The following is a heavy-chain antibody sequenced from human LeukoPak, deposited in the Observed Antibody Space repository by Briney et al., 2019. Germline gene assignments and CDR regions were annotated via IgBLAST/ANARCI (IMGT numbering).Heavy chain of an antibody. CDR3: ARDDILTGYYIY. Sequence: GASVKVSCKASGGAFSSYTITWVRQAPGQGLECMGGVTPLFGTANYAQKFQDRLTITADESTSTAYMELRSLRSDDTAVYYCARDDILTGYYIYWGQGTLVTVSS. D-gene: IGHD3-9*01. CDR2: VTPLFGTA. V-gene: IGHV1-69*13. J-gene: IGHJ4*02. CDR1: GGAFSSYT.